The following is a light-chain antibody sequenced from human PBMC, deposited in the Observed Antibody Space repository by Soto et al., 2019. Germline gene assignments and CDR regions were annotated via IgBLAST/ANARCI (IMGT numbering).Light chain of an antibody. CDR2: EVN. J-gene: IGLJ2*01. CDR3: SSYAGISNL. CDR1: SSDVGGYNY. Sequence: QSALTQPPSASGSPGQSVTISCTGTSSDVGGYNYVSWYQQHPGKAPKLMIYEVNKRPSGVPDRFSGSKSGNTASLTVSGLQAEDEADYYCSSYAGISNLFGGGTKLTV. V-gene: IGLV2-8*01.